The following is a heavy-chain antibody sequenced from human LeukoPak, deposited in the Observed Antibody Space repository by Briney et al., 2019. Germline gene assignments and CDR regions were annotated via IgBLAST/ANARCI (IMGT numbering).Heavy chain of an antibody. CDR3: ARARGVRGVTSYFDY. J-gene: IGHJ4*02. CDR2: INPNSGGT. Sequence: GASVKVSCKASGYTFTGYYMRWVRQAPGQGLEWMGWINPNSGGTNYAQKFQGWVTMTRDTSISTAYMELSRLRSDDTAVYYCARARGVRGVTSYFDYWGQGTLVTVSS. D-gene: IGHD3-10*01. V-gene: IGHV1-2*04. CDR1: GYTFTGYY.